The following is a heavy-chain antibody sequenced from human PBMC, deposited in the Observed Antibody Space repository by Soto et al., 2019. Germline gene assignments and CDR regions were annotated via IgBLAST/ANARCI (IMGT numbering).Heavy chain of an antibody. V-gene: IGHV1-18*04. Sequence: ASVKVSCKASGYTFTGYYMHWVRQAPGQGLEWMGWISAYNGDTNYAQKLQGRVTMTRDTSTSTAYMELRSLRSDDTAVYYCARYCSSTSCYVIFDYWGQGTLVTVSS. CDR1: GYTFTGYY. CDR3: ARYCSSTSCYVIFDY. J-gene: IGHJ4*02. CDR2: ISAYNGDT. D-gene: IGHD2-2*01.